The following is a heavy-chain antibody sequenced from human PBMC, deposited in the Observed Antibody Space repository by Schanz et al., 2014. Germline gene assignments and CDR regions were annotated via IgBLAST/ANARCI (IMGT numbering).Heavy chain of an antibody. CDR1: GGTFSSYT. Sequence: VQLEQSGAEVKKPGSSVKVSCKLSGGTFSSYTISWLRQAPGQGLEWMGKIIPVLNIATYAQRFQGRVSITADTSTNTAYMELSSLTSEDTAVHYCARDQSPYTNSSDVRYFDYWGQGSLVTVSS. J-gene: IGHJ4*02. CDR2: IIPVLNIA. CDR3: ARDQSPYTNSSDVRYFDY. D-gene: IGHD6-6*01. V-gene: IGHV1-69*08.